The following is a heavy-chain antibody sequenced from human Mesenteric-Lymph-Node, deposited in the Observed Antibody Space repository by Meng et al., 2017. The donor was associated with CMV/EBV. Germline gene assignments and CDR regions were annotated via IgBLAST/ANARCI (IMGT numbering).Heavy chain of an antibody. Sequence: SIKSVTISVDTSKNQFSLKLSSVTAADTAVYYCAREWGYYGLDVWGQGTTVTVSS. D-gene: IGHD3-16*01. V-gene: IGHV4-59*01. J-gene: IGHJ6*02. CDR3: AREWGYYGLDV.